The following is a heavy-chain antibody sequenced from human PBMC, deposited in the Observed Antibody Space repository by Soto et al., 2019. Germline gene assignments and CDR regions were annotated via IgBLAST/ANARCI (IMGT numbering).Heavy chain of an antibody. Sequence: ESLKIYCKGSGYSFTNYWIGWVRQMPGKGLEWMGIIYPSDSDTRYSPSFQGQVTISADKSISTAYLQWSSLKASDTAMYYCARNNGHIGAPHFHFRGQGPKVTVSS. D-gene: IGHD6-6*01. V-gene: IGHV5-51*01. CDR2: IYPSDSDT. CDR1: GYSFTNYW. CDR3: ARNNGHIGAPHFHF. J-gene: IGHJ4*02.